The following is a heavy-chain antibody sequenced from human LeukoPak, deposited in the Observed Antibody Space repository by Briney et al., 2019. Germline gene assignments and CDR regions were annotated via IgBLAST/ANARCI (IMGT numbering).Heavy chain of an antibody. CDR3: ARAPLHSNGWSFDY. CDR2: ISYDGRNK. Sequence: GVSLRLSCAASEFTFSSFTMHWVRQAPGKGLEWVAVISYDGRNKYYADSVKGRFTISRDNSKNTLYLQMNSLRPEDTAVYYCARAPLHSNGWSFDYWGQGTLVTVSS. V-gene: IGHV3-30*04. J-gene: IGHJ4*02. CDR1: EFTFSSFT. D-gene: IGHD6-19*01.